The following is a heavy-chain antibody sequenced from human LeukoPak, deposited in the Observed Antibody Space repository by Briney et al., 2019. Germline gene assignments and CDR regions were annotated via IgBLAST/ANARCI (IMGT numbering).Heavy chain of an antibody. CDR3: ARDPPAYSSYYYYYMDV. J-gene: IGHJ6*03. Sequence: PGGSLRLSCAASGFTFSSYAMHWVRQAPGKGLEWVAVISYDGSNKYYADSVKGRFTISRDNSKNTLYLQMNSLRAEDTAVHYCARDPPAYSSYYYYYMDVWGKGTTVTVFS. V-gene: IGHV3-30*04. CDR1: GFTFSSYA. CDR2: ISYDGSNK. D-gene: IGHD5-18*01.